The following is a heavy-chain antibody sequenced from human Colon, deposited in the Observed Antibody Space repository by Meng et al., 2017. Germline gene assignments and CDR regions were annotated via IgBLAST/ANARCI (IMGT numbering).Heavy chain of an antibody. CDR2: IHYSGSR. D-gene: IGHD3-10*01. Sequence: VQLQVSGPGRGRPSETLSLTCNGSGGSVSSASYYWSWIRQPPGKGLEWIGLIHYSGSRNYNPSLKSRVTMSVDTSKNQVSLRLTSVPAADTAVYYCARFYGSGTFEVHDYWGQGTLVTVSS. J-gene: IGHJ4*02. CDR3: ARFYGSGTFEVHDY. V-gene: IGHV4-61*01. CDR1: GGSVSSASYY.